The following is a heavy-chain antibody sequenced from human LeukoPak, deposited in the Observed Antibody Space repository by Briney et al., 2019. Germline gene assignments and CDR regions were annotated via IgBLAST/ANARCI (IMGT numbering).Heavy chain of an antibody. Sequence: GGSLRLSCAASGFTFSSYAMSWVRQASGKGLEWVGRIRSKANSYATAYAASVKGRFTISRDDSKNTAYLQMNSLKTEDTAVYYCTRYSSSGLDYWGQGTLVTVSS. V-gene: IGHV3-73*01. D-gene: IGHD6-13*01. CDR3: TRYSSSGLDY. CDR2: IRSKANSYAT. CDR1: GFTFSSYA. J-gene: IGHJ4*02.